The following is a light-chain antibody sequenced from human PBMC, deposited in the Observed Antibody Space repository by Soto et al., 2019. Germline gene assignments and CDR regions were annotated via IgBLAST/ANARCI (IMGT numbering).Light chain of an antibody. CDR3: GTWDSSLSAGHVV. CDR2: DNN. V-gene: IGLV1-51*01. J-gene: IGLJ2*01. CDR1: SSNIGNNY. Sequence: QSVLTQPPSVSAAPGQKVTLSCSGSSSNIGNNYVSWYQQLPGTAPKLLIYDNNKRPSGIPDRFSGSKSGTSATLGITGLQTGDEADYYGGTWDSSLSAGHVVFGGGTKLTVL.